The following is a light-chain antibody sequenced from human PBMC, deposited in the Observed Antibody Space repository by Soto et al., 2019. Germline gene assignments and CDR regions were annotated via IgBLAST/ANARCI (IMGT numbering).Light chain of an antibody. CDR3: QQSSSPPWT. CDR1: QSISSF. V-gene: IGKV1-39*01. CDR2: AAS. Sequence: DIQMTQSPPSLSASVGDSVTITCRTSQSISSFLYWYQQRPGRPPKSLIYAASSLQSGVPSRFSGSGSGTEFKLTISSLQPEDFANYYCQQSSSPPWTFGLGTKVDI. J-gene: IGKJ1*01.